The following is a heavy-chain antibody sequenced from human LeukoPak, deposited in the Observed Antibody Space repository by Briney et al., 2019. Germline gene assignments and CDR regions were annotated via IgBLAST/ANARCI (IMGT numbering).Heavy chain of an antibody. CDR3: ARESYSNYFPSLMDV. CDR2: IYYSGST. V-gene: IGHV4-39*07. J-gene: IGHJ6*03. Sequence: PSETLSLTCTVSGGSISSSSYYWGWIRQPPGKGLEWIGSIYYSGSTYYNPSLKSRVTISVDTSKNQFSLKLSSVTAADTAVYYCARESYSNYFPSLMDVWGKGTTVTVSS. D-gene: IGHD4-11*01. CDR1: GGSISSSSYY.